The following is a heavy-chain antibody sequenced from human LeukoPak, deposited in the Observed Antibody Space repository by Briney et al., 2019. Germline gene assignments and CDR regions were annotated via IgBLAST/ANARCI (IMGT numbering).Heavy chain of an antibody. CDR1: GGSISSSSYY. CDR3: ARHDAGGYSYEFDY. Sequence: PSETLSLTCTVSGGSISSSSYYWGWIRQPPGKGLEWVGSIYYTGSTYCNPSLKSRVTISVDTSKNQLSLKLSSVTAAETAVYYCARHDAGGYSYEFDYWGQGTLVIVSS. V-gene: IGHV4-39*01. D-gene: IGHD5-18*01. CDR2: IYYTGST. J-gene: IGHJ4*02.